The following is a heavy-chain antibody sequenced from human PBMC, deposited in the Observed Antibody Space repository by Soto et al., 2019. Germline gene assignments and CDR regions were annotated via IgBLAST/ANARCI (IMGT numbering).Heavy chain of an antibody. J-gene: IGHJ5*02. CDR2: IIPIFGTA. D-gene: IGHD4-17*01. V-gene: IGHV1-69*13. CDR3: ARDPVPTVTVTYNWFDP. Sequence: SVKVSCKASGGTFSSYAISWVRQAPGQGLEWMGGIIPIFGTANYAQKFQGRVTITADESTSTAYMELSSLRSEDTAVYYCARDPVPTVTVTYNWFDPWGQGTLVTVSS. CDR1: GGTFSSYA.